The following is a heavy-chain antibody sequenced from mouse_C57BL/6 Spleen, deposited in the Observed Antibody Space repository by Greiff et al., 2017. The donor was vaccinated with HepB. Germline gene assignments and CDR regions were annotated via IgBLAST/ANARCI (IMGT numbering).Heavy chain of an antibody. CDR3: ARGDSSGTEAMDY. CDR2: INPNYGTP. J-gene: IGHJ4*01. Sequence: EVQLQQSGPELVKPGASVKISCKASGYSFTDYTMNWVKQSNGKSLEWIGVINPNYGTPSYNQKFKGTATLTVDQSSSTAYMQLNSLTAEDSAVYYCARGDSSGTEAMDYWGQGTSVTVSS. D-gene: IGHD3-2*02. CDR1: GYSFTDYT. V-gene: IGHV1-39*01.